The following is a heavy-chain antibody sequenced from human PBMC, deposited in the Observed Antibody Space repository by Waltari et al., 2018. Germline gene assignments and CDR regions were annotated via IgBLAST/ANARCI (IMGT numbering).Heavy chain of an antibody. Sequence: EVQLLESGGGLVQPGGSLRLSCAASGFTFSSYAMSWVRQAPGQGLEWVSVIYSGGSTYYADSVKGRFTISRDNSKNTLYLQMNSLRAEDTAVYYCANGPSLRAAYYYMDVWGKGTTVTVSS. V-gene: IGHV3-23*03. J-gene: IGHJ6*03. D-gene: IGHD2-15*01. CDR1: GFTFSSYA. CDR3: ANGPSLRAAYYYMDV. CDR2: IYSGGST.